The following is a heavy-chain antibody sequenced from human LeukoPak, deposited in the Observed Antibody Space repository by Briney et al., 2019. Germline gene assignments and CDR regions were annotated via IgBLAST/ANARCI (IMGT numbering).Heavy chain of an antibody. D-gene: IGHD3-22*01. CDR3: ASNFYDVGGYYYRTPVQY. J-gene: IGHJ4*02. Sequence: GGSLRLSCAASGFTFSSYAMHWVRQAPGKGLEWVAAVSYDGGSEYYADSVKGRFAVSRDNSKNTLYLQMRSLRPEDTAVYYCASNFYDVGGYYYRTPVQYWGQGTPVTVSS. CDR1: GFTFSSYA. V-gene: IGHV3-30*09. CDR2: VSYDGGSE.